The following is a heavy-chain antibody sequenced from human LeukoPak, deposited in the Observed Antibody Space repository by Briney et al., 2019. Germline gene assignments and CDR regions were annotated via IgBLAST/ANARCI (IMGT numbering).Heavy chain of an antibody. CDR1: GGSFSGYY. D-gene: IGHD3-22*01. CDR3: ARQGYYDSSGYPLDY. Sequence: SETLSLTCAVYGGSFSGYYWSWIRQPPGKGLEWIGEINHSGSTNYNPSLTSRVTISVDTSKNQFSLKLSSVTAADTAVYYCARQGYYDSSGYPLDYWGQGTLVTVSS. J-gene: IGHJ4*02. V-gene: IGHV4-34*01. CDR2: INHSGST.